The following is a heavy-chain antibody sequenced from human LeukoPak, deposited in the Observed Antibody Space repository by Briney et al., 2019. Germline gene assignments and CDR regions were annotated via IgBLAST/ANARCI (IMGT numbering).Heavy chain of an antibody. CDR2: IYYSGST. CDR3: ARHQWGQLVRTPFDY. CDR1: GGSISSSSYY. Sequence: KSSETLSLTCTVSGGSISSSSYYWGWIRQPPGKGLEWIGSIYYSGSTYYNPSLKSRVTISVDTSKNQFSLKLSSVTAADTAVYYCARHQWGQLVRTPFDYWGQGTLVTVSS. D-gene: IGHD6-6*01. V-gene: IGHV4-39*01. J-gene: IGHJ4*02.